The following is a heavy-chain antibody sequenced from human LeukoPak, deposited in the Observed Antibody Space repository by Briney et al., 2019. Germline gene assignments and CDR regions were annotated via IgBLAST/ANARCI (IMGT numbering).Heavy chain of an antibody. D-gene: IGHD3-3*01. CDR2: MNPNSGNT. V-gene: IGHV1-8*03. J-gene: IGHJ6*03. Sequence: ASVKVSCKASGYTFTSYDINWVRQATGQGLEWMGWMNPNSGNTGYAQKFQGRVTITRNTSISTAYMELSSLRSEDTAVYYCVRTDYDFWSGTARRYYYYYMDVWGKGTTVTVSS. CDR3: VRTDYDFWSGTARRYYYYYMDV. CDR1: GYTFTSYD.